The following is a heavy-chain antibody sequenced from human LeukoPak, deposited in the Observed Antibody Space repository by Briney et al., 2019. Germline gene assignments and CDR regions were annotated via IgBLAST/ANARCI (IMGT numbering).Heavy chain of an antibody. CDR1: GGSITSTNW. D-gene: IGHD2-8*01. V-gene: IGHV4/OR15-8*01. CDR3: SRENGAFSPFGY. J-gene: IGHJ4*02. Sequence: PSETLSLTCGVSGGSITSTNWWSWVRQPPGQGLEWIGEVSLSGLTNYNPSLSSRLIMALDTSKNHLSLHLTSVTAADTAVYYCSRENGAFSPFGYWGQGYLVTVLS. CDR2: VSLSGLT.